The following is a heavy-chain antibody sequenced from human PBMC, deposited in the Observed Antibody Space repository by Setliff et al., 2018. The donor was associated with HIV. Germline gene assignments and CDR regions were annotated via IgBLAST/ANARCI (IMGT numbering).Heavy chain of an antibody. Sequence: GASVKVSCKISGYPLTELSIHWVRQAPGKGLEWMANFDPEDGDTNYAQKFQGRVTMTRDTSISTAYMDLSRLRSDDTAVYYCARRVPPIPSGDLDYWGQGTLVTVSS. J-gene: IGHJ4*02. D-gene: IGHD4-17*01. V-gene: IGHV1-24*01. CDR3: ARRVPPIPSGDLDY. CDR2: FDPEDGDT. CDR1: GYPLTELS.